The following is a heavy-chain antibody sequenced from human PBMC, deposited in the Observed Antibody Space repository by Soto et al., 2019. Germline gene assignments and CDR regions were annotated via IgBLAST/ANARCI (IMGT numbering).Heavy chain of an antibody. CDR2: IIPIFGTA. D-gene: IGHD3-10*01. V-gene: IGHV1-69*12. J-gene: IGHJ6*02. Sequence: QVQLVQSGAEVKKPGSSVKVSCKASGGTFSSYTITWVRQAPGQGLEWMGGIIPIFGTANYAQKFQGRVTITADESTSTAYMELSSLRSEDTAVYYCAREGGSGNYRYYAMDVWGQGTRSPSP. CDR3: AREGGSGNYRYYAMDV. CDR1: GGTFSSYT.